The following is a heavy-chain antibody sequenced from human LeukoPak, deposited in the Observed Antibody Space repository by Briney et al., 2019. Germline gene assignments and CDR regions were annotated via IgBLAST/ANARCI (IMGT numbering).Heavy chain of an antibody. D-gene: IGHD1-1*01. CDR2: ISGTSKYI. J-gene: IGHJ4*02. CDR3: ARGTTDLDY. CDR1: GFTFSSYT. Sequence: GGSLRLSCAASGFTFSSYTMNWVRQAPGKGLEWVSSISGTSKYIYYAHSVRGRFTIFRDNAKNSLYLQMNSLRAEDTAVYFCARGTTDLDYWGQGTLVTVSS. V-gene: IGHV3-21*01.